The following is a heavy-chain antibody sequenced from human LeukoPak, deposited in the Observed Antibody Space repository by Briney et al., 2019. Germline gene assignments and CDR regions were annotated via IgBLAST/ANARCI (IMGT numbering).Heavy chain of an antibody. CDR2: ISGSGGST. V-gene: IGHV3-23*01. Sequence: GGSLRLSCAASGFTFSSYAMSWVRQAPGKGLEWVSAISGSGGSTYYADSVKGRFTISRDNSKNTLYLQMNSLRAEDTAVYYCAKDGSKGTYYYDSPEFDYWGQGTLVTVSS. CDR3: AKDGSKGTYYYDSPEFDY. D-gene: IGHD3-22*01. CDR1: GFTFSSYA. J-gene: IGHJ4*02.